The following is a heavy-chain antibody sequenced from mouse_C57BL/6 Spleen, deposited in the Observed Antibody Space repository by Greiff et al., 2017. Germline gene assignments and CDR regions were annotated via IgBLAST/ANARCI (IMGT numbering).Heavy chain of an antibody. Sequence: QVQLKQPGAELVRPGSSVKLSCKASGYTFTSYWMHWVKQRPIQGLEWIGNIDPSDSETHYNQKVKDKATLTVDKSSSTAYMQLSSLTSEDSAVYYCARHEGYFDVWGTGTTVTVSS. CDR2: IDPSDSET. J-gene: IGHJ1*03. CDR1: GYTFTSYW. CDR3: ARHEGYFDV. V-gene: IGHV1-52*01.